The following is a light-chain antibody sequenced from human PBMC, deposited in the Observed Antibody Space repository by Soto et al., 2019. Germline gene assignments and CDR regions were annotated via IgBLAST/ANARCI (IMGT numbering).Light chain of an antibody. J-gene: IGKJ4*01. CDR1: QSVSRN. CDR2: DAS. Sequence: EIVMTQSPATLPVSPGETVTLSCRASQSVSRNVAWYQQRPGQAPRLLIFDASTMATGVPARFTGRGSWTEFTPTITSLQSDDFALYYCQQYSDWPPVTFGGGTKVEI. CDR3: QQYSDWPPVT. V-gene: IGKV3D-15*01.